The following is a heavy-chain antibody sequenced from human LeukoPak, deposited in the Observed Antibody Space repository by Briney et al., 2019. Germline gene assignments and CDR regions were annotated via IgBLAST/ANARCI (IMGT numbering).Heavy chain of an antibody. J-gene: IGHJ3*02. V-gene: IGHV3-23*01. CDR2: ISGSGVST. Sequence: GGSLRLSCAASEFTFSSYAMSWVRQAPGKGLEWVSAISGSGVSTYYADSVKGRFTISRDNSKNTLYLQMNSLRAEHTAVYYCAKGRNAFDIWGHGTMVTVSS. CDR1: EFTFSSYA. CDR3: AKGRNAFDI.